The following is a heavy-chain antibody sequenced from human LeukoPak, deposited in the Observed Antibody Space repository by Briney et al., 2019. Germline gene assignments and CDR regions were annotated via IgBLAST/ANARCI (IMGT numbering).Heavy chain of an antibody. V-gene: IGHV1-18*01. CDR2: TSAYNGNT. D-gene: IGHD2-2*01. CDR1: GYTFTSYG. J-gene: IGHJ4*02. CDR3: ARGGYCSSTSCYAFGLDY. Sequence: ASVKVSCKASGYTFTSYGISWVRQAPGQGLEWMGWTSAYNGNTNYAQKLQGRVTMTTDTSTSTAYMELRSLRSDDTAVYYCARGGYCSSTSCYAFGLDYWGQGTLVTVSS.